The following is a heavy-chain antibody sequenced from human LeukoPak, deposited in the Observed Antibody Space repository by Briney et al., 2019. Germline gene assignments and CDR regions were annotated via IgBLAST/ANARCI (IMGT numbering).Heavy chain of an antibody. J-gene: IGHJ6*03. Sequence: ASVKVSCKASGGTFSSYAISWVRQAPGQGLEWMGGIIPIFGTANYAQKLQGRVTMTTDTSTSTAYMELRSLRSDDTAVYYCARERKGGGYDYYYYMDVWGKGTTVTVSS. CDR3: ARERKGGGYDYYYYMDV. V-gene: IGHV1-69*05. D-gene: IGHD1-14*01. CDR1: GGTFSSYA. CDR2: IIPIFGTA.